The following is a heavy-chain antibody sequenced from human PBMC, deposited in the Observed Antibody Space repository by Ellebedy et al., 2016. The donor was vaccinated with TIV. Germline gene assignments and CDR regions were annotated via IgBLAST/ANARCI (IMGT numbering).Heavy chain of an antibody. V-gene: IGHV3-7*03. Sequence: GGSLRLSXAASGFTFSSYSMNWVRQAPGKGLEWVANIKQDGSEKYYVDSVKGRFTISRDNAKNSLYLQMNSLRAEDTALYYCAKDLYDSSGYYSAFDYWGQGTLVTVSS. D-gene: IGHD3-22*01. CDR2: IKQDGSEK. CDR1: GFTFSSYS. J-gene: IGHJ4*02. CDR3: AKDLYDSSGYYSAFDY.